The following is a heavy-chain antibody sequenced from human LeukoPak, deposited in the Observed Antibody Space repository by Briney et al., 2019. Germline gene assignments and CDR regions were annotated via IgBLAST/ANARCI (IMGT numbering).Heavy chain of an antibody. Sequence: SGGSLRLSCAASGITCSSYGMHWVRQAPGKGLEWVAFIRYDGSNKYYADSVKGRFTISRDNSKNTLYLQMNSLRAEDTAVYYCTKDGLYGDSRGDNWFDPWGQGTLVTVSS. D-gene: IGHD4-17*01. V-gene: IGHV3-30*02. CDR3: TKDGLYGDSRGDNWFDP. J-gene: IGHJ5*02. CDR1: GITCSSYG. CDR2: IRYDGSNK.